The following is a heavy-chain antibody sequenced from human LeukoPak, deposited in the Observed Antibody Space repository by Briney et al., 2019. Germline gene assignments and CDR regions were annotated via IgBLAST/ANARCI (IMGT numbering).Heavy chain of an antibody. J-gene: IGHJ4*02. CDR2: IKSKTDGGTT. D-gene: IGHD3-22*01. V-gene: IGHV3-15*01. CDR3: TTEYYYDSSGYYDPGY. Sequence: PGRSLRLSCAASGFTFSNAWMSWVRQAPGKGLEWVGRIKSKTDGGTTDYAAPVKGRFTISRDDSKNTLYLQMNSLKTEDTAVYYCTTEYYYDSSGYYDPGYWGQGTLVTVSS. CDR1: GFTFSNAW.